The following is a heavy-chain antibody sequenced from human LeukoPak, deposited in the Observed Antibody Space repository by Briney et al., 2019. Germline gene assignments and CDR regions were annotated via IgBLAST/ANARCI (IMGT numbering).Heavy chain of an antibody. CDR3: ARAFTPGIRKALWIGDSL. J-gene: IGHJ4*02. V-gene: IGHV3-30*04. D-gene: IGHD3-10*01. CDR1: GFTFSSYA. Sequence: GGSLRLSCAASGFTFSSYAMHWVRQAPGKGLEWLAVVSAHGLDKFYASSVRGRFTISKDTSKNTLSLQMNSLRSDDSGVYYCARAFTPGIRKALWIGDSLWDQGTLVTVSS. CDR2: VSAHGLDK.